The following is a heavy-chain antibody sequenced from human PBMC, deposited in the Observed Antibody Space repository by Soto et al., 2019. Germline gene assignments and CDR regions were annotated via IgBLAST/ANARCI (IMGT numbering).Heavy chain of an antibody. Sequence: ASVKVSCKASGYTFTRYDINLVRHATGQGLEWMGWMNPNSCNTGYAQKFQGRVTMTRNTSISTAYMELRSLRSEDTAVYYCASRWNPGHRFEPWGPGTLVTVPS. D-gene: IGHD1-1*01. V-gene: IGHV1-8*01. CDR2: MNPNSCNT. J-gene: IGHJ5*02. CDR3: ASRWNPGHRFEP. CDR1: GYTFTRYD.